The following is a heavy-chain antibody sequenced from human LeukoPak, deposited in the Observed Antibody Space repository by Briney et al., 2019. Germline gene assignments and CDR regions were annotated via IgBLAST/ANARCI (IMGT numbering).Heavy chain of an antibody. D-gene: IGHD5-24*01. CDR2: INPTDDST. Sequence: ASVKVSCKASPYIFTSYYIHWVRQAPGQGLEWMGLINPTDDSTSYAQKFQGRVSVTRDTSTSTVYMELSSLRSEDTAVYYCAREGDGYKKFDYWAQGILVTVSS. CDR1: PYIFTSYY. CDR3: AREGDGYKKFDY. J-gene: IGHJ4*02. V-gene: IGHV1-46*01.